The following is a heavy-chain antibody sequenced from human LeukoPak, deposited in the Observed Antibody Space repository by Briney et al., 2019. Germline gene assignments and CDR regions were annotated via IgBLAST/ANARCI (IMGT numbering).Heavy chain of an antibody. CDR3: ARNRWEPYHNDAFDI. D-gene: IGHD1-26*01. J-gene: IGHJ3*02. Sequence: ASVKVSCKASGYNFTSYGISWVRQAPGQGLEWMGWISVYNGNTNSTQKLQGRVTMTTDTSTSTAYMELRSLRSDDTAVYYCARNRWEPYHNDAFDIWGQGTMVTVSS. V-gene: IGHV1-18*01. CDR1: GYNFTSYG. CDR2: ISVYNGNT.